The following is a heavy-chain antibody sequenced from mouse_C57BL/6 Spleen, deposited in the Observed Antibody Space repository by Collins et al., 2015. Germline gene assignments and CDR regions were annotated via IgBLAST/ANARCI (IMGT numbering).Heavy chain of an antibody. J-gene: IGHJ2*01. CDR3: ARENYYFDY. Sequence: EVKLVESGGDLVQPGGSLRLSCATSGFTFTDYYMSWVRQPPGKALEWLGFIRNKANGYTTEYSASVKGRFTISRDNSQSILYLQMNTLRAEDSATYYCARENYYFDYWGQGTTLTVSS. CDR2: IRNKANGYTT. CDR1: GFTFTDYY. V-gene: IGHV7-3*02.